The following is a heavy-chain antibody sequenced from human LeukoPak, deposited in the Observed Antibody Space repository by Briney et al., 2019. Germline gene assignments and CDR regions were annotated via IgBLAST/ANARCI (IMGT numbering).Heavy chain of an antibody. CDR2: INHSGST. J-gene: IGHJ3*02. CDR1: GGSFSGYY. CDR3: ARGVCSSTSCYAHDAFDI. V-gene: IGHV4-34*01. Sequence: SETLSLTCAVYGGSFSGYYWSWIRQPPGKGLEWIGEINHSGSTNYNPSLKSRVTISVDTSKNQFSLKLSSVTAADTAVYYCARGVCSSTSCYAHDAFDIWGQGTMVIVSS. D-gene: IGHD2-2*01.